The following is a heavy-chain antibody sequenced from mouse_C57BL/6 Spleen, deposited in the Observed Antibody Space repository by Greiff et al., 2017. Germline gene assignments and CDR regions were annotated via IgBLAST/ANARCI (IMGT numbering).Heavy chain of an antibody. CDR3: ARYSITRAMDY. V-gene: IGHV7-3*01. CDR1: GFTFTDYY. D-gene: IGHD2-4*01. CDR2: IRNKANGYTT. Sequence: EVKLQESGGGLVQPGGSLSLSCAASGFTFTDYYMSWVRQPPGKALEWLGFIRNKANGYTTEYSASVKGRFTISRDNSQSILYLQMNALRAEDSATYYCARYSITRAMDYWGQGTSVTASS. J-gene: IGHJ4*01.